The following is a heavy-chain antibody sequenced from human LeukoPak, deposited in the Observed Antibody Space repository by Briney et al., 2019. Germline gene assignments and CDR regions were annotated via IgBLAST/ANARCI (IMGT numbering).Heavy chain of an antibody. D-gene: IGHD3-22*01. CDR3: AKGSGGYSLY. V-gene: IGHV3-30*18. CDR2: ISYDGSNK. CDR1: GFTFSSYG. J-gene: IGHJ4*02. Sequence: GGSLRLSCAASGFTFSSYGMHWVRQAPGKGLEWVAVISYDGSNKYYADSVKGRFTISRDNSKNTLYLQMNSLRAEDTAVYYCAKGSGGYSLYWGQGTLVTVSS.